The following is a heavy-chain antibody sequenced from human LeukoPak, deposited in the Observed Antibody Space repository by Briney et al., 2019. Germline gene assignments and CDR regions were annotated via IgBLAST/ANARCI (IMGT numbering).Heavy chain of an antibody. CDR1: GGPFSGYY. CDR3: ARIPHCTNGVCYYFDY. Sequence: SETLSLTCAVYGGPFSGYYWSWIRQPPGKGLEWIGGINHSGSTNYNPSLKSRVTISVDTSKNQFSLKLSSVTAADTAVYYCARIPHCTNGVCYYFDYWGQGTLVTVSS. CDR2: INHSGST. V-gene: IGHV4-34*01. J-gene: IGHJ4*02. D-gene: IGHD2-8*01.